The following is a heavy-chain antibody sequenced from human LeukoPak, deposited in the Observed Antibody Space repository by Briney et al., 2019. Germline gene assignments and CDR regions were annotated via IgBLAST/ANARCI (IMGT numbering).Heavy chain of an antibody. D-gene: IGHD6-6*01. CDR1: GDRVSSNTAA. CDR3: ARHREYSYSLLCF. CDR2: TYYMSTRNN. J-gene: IGHJ4*02. Sequence: SQTPSLTPAIPGDRVSSNTAASNWLRHSPSRGLEFLGTTYYMSTRNNIYAASAKSRITINPATSKSHFYLQPYAVTPENTATYCCARHREYSYSLLCFWGPGALVTVSS. V-gene: IGHV6-1*01.